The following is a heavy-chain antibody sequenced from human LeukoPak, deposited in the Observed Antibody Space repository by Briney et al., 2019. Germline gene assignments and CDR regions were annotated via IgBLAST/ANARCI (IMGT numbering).Heavy chain of an antibody. D-gene: IGHD3-22*01. CDR1: GYTFTSYG. CDR2: ISAY. Sequence: ASVKVSCKASGYTFTSYGISWVRQAPGQGLEWMGWISAYAQKFQGRVTMTTDTSTSTAYMELRSLRSDDTAVYYCARRFNYYDSSGYYEGFYFDYWGQRTLVTVPS. J-gene: IGHJ4*02. CDR3: ARRFNYYDSSGYYEGFYFDY. V-gene: IGHV1-18*01.